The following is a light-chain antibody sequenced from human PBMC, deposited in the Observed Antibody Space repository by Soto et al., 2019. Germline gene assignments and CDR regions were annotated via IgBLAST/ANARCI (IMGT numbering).Light chain of an antibody. V-gene: IGKV3-20*01. CDR2: GAS. CDR3: QQYHSWPPRT. J-gene: IGKJ1*01. Sequence: EIVLTQSPGTLSLSPGERATLSCTASQSVSSSYLAWYQQKPGQAPRLLIYGASSRATGIPDRFSGSGSGTEFTLTISSLQSEDFAVYYCQQYHSWPPRTFGQGTKVDIK. CDR1: QSVSSSY.